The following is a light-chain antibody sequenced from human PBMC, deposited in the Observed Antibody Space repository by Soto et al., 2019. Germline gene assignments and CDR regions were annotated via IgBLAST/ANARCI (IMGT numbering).Light chain of an antibody. CDR1: SGDIGSYNY. Sequence: QSVLTQPASVSGSPGQSITISCTGTSGDIGSYNYVSWYQHHPGKAPKLIIYEVTYRPSGVSYRFSASKSGNTASLTISGLQAEDEADYYCSSYPSSSTLDFGTGTKVTVL. V-gene: IGLV2-14*01. CDR2: EVT. CDR3: SSYPSSSTLD. J-gene: IGLJ1*01.